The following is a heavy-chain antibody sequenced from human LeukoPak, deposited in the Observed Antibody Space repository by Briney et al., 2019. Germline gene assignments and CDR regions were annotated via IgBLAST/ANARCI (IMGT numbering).Heavy chain of an antibody. V-gene: IGHV3-30-3*01. CDR3: AREAIVVVPAAQGYFDY. D-gene: IGHD2-2*01. CDR1: GFTFSSYA. Sequence: GGSLRLSCAASGFTFSSYAMHWVRQAPGKGLEWVAVISYDGSNKYYADSVKGRFTISRDNSKNTLYLQMNGLRAEDTAVYYCAREAIVVVPAAQGYFDYWGQGTLVTVSS. J-gene: IGHJ4*02. CDR2: ISYDGSNK.